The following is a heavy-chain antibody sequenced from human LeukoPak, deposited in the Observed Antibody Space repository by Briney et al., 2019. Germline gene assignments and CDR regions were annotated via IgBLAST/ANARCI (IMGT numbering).Heavy chain of an antibody. D-gene: IGHD1-26*01. CDR1: GGSISNYY. CDR3: ARQTPGAKQGRLDV. Sequence: SETLSLTCTVPGGSISNYYWSWIRQPPGKGLEWIGYIYYSGSTNYNPSLKSRVTISVDTSKNQFSLRLSSVTAADTAIYYCARQTPGAKQGRLDVWGQGTTVTVSS. V-gene: IGHV4-59*08. CDR2: IYYSGST. J-gene: IGHJ6*02.